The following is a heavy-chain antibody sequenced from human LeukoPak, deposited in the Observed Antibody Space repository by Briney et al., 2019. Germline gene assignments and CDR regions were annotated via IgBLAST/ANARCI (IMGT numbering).Heavy chain of an antibody. Sequence: SETLSLTCAVYGGSFSGYYWSWIRQPPGKGLEWIGEINHSGSTNYNPSLKSRVTISVDTSKNQFSLKLSSVTAADTAVYYCARHDSSGYYYSGEFDYWGQGTLVTVSS. CDR3: ARHDSSGYYYSGEFDY. J-gene: IGHJ4*02. V-gene: IGHV4-34*01. D-gene: IGHD3-22*01. CDR1: GGSFSGYY. CDR2: INHSGST.